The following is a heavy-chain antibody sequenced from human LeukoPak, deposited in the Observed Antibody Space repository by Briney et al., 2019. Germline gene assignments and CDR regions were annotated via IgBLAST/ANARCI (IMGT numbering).Heavy chain of an antibody. CDR3: ARDLDIVVVPAAMPV. CDR2: INPNSGGT. V-gene: IGHV1-2*06. J-gene: IGHJ3*01. D-gene: IGHD2-2*03. CDR1: GYTFTGYY. Sequence: GASVKVSCKASGYTFTGYYMHWVRQAPGQGLEWMGRINPNSGGTNYAQKFQGRVTMTRDTSISTAYMELSRLRSDDTAVYYCARDLDIVVVPAAMPVWGQGTMVTVSS.